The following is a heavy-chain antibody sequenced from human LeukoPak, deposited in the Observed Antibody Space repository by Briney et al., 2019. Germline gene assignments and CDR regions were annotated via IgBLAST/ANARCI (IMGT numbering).Heavy chain of an antibody. CDR1: GYTFTGYY. J-gene: IGHJ5*02. V-gene: IGHV1-2*06. Sequence: ASVKVSCKASGYTFTGYYMHWVRQAPGQGLEWMGRINPKSGGTNYAQKFQGRVTMTRDTSISTAYMELSRLRSDDTAVYYCARGGYSSGPNWFDPWGQGTLVTVSS. CDR2: INPKSGGT. CDR3: ARGGYSSGPNWFDP. D-gene: IGHD6-19*01.